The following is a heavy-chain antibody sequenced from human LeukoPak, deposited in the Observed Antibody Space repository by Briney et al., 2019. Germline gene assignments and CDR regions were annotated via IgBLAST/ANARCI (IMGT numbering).Heavy chain of an antibody. CDR3: ARADRLHGGPYLIGP. CDR2: INPNSGGT. V-gene: IGHV1-2*02. D-gene: IGHD2-21*01. CDR1: GYSFTDYY. J-gene: IGHJ5*02. Sequence: GASVKVSCKTSGYSFTDYYMHWVRQAPGQGLEWMGWINPNSGGTSSAQKFQGRVTMTRDTSITTVYMVMSWLTSDDTAIYYCARADRLHGGPYLIGPWGQGTLVTVSS.